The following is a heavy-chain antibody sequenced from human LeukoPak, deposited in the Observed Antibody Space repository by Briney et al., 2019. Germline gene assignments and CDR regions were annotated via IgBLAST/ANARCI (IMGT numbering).Heavy chain of an antibody. CDR3: ARAAGYYDSSGYEGGDY. V-gene: IGHV3-30-3*01. CDR2: ISYDGSNK. D-gene: IGHD3-22*01. J-gene: IGHJ4*02. Sequence: GRSLRLSCAASGFTFSSYAMHWVRQAPGKGLEWVAVISYDGSNKYYADSVKGRFTISRDNAKNSLYLQMNSLRAEDTAVYYCARAAGYYDSSGYEGGDYWGQGTLVTVSS. CDR1: GFTFSSYA.